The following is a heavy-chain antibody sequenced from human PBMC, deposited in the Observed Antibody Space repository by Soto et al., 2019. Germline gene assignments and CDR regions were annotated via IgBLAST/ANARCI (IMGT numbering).Heavy chain of an antibody. Sequence: GGSLRLSCAASGFTFSNAWMSWVRQAPGKGLEWVGRIKSKTDGGTTDYAAPVKGRFTISRDDSKNTLYLQMNSLKTEDTAVYYCTTDRPLLPKVDGYYFDYWGQGTLVTVSS. D-gene: IGHD3-10*01. CDR3: TTDRPLLPKVDGYYFDY. J-gene: IGHJ4*02. CDR1: GFTFSNAW. CDR2: IKSKTDGGTT. V-gene: IGHV3-15*01.